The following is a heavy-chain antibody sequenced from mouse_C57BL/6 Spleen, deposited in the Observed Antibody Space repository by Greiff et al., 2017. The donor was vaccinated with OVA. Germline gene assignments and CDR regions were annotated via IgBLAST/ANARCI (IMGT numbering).Heavy chain of an antibody. CDR1: GYTFTNYW. D-gene: IGHD2-3*01. J-gene: IGHJ2*01. CDR2: IYPGGGYT. Sequence: QVQLKESGAELVRPGTSVKMSCKASGYTFTNYWIGWAKQRPGHGLEWIGDIYPGGGYTNYNEKFKGKATLTADKSSSTAYMQFSSLTSEDSAIYYCARYSRLLPLYYFDYWGQGTTLTVSS. V-gene: IGHV1-63*01. CDR3: ARYSRLLPLYYFDY.